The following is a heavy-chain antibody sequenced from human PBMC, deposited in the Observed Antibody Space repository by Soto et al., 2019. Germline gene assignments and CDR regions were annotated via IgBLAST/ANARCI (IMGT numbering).Heavy chain of an antibody. CDR1: GFTASDAW. Sequence: GGSLRLSCVVPGFTASDAWMSWVRQAPGKGLEWVARIISKTDGGTTDYTAPVKGRFITSRDESENTLYLEMNSLKTEDTAVYFCTASRVQGAFDIWGQGTLVTVSS. CDR3: TASRVQGAFDI. J-gene: IGHJ3*02. V-gene: IGHV3-15*01. CDR2: IISKTDGGTT.